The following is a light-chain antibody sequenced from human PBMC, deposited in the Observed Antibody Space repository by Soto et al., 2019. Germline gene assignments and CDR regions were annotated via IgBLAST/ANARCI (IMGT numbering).Light chain of an antibody. CDR2: GVS. CDR3: QQYGSSPFT. V-gene: IGKV3-20*01. CDR1: QSVRSYY. Sequence: EIVVTQSPGTLSLSPGERATLSCRASQSVRSYYLAWYQQKPGQAPRLLIHGVSNRATGIPDRFSGSGSGTDFTLTISRLEPEDFAVYYCQQYGSSPFTFGQGTRLEIK. J-gene: IGKJ5*01.